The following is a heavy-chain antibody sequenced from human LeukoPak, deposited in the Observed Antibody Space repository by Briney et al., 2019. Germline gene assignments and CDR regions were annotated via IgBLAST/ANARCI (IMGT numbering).Heavy chain of an antibody. Sequence: ASVKVSCKASGYTFTSYGISWVRQAPGQGLEWMGWLSAYNGNTNYAQKLQGRVTMTTDTSTSTAYMELRSLRSDDTAVYYCARDRYSSSLYYYYGMDVWGQGTTVTVSS. CDR3: ARDRYSSSLYYYYGMDV. CDR2: LSAYNGNT. D-gene: IGHD6-13*01. J-gene: IGHJ6*02. CDR1: GYTFTSYG. V-gene: IGHV1-18*01.